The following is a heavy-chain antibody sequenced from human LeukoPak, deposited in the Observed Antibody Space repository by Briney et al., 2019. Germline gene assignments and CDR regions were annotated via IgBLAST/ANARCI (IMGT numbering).Heavy chain of an antibody. CDR1: GGSFSGYY. CDR3: ARLGRTIFGVVPAPHDAFDI. CDR2: INHGGST. Sequence: SETLSLTCAVYGGSFSGYYWSWIRQPPGKGLEWIGEINHGGSTNYNPSLKSRVTISVDTSKNQFSLKLSSVTAADTAVYYCARLGRTIFGVVPAPHDAFDIWGQGTMVTVSS. V-gene: IGHV4-34*01. D-gene: IGHD3-3*01. J-gene: IGHJ3*02.